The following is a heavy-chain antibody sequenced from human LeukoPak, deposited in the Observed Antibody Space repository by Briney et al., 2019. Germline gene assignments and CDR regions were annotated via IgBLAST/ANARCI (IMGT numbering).Heavy chain of an antibody. J-gene: IGHJ4*02. CDR1: GGSISSHYY. V-gene: IGHV4-38-2*02. CDR3: ARDDYGDYRGVDY. CDR2: IYHSGST. D-gene: IGHD4-17*01. Sequence: SETLSLTCTVSGGSISSHYYWGWIRQPPGEGLEWIGTIYHSGSTYYNPSLKSRVTISVGTSKNQFSLKLSSVTAADTAVYYCARDDYGDYRGVDYWGRGTLVTVSS.